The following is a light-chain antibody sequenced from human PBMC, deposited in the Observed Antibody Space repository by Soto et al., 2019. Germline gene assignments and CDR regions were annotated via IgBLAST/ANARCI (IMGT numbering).Light chain of an antibody. J-gene: IGKJ1*01. CDR3: QQYNAYPWT. CDR1: QSISTW. Sequence: DIQMTQSPSTLSASLGDRVTITCRASQSISTWLAWYQQKPGRAPKLLIYKASSLQSDVPSGFSGSGSGTEFTLTISSLQPDDYATYYCQQYNAYPWTFGQGTKVEIK. CDR2: KAS. V-gene: IGKV1-5*03.